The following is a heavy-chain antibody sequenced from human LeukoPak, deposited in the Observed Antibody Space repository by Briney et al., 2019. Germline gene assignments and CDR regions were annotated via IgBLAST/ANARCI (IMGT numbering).Heavy chain of an antibody. J-gene: IGHJ3*02. Sequence: KPSETLSLTCTVSGGSISSGSYYWSWIRQPAGKGLEWIGRIYTSGSTNYNPSLKSRVTISVDTSKNQFSLKLSSVTAEDTAVYYCARGRVGAPDVFDIWGQGTMVTVSS. CDR2: IYTSGST. V-gene: IGHV4-61*02. CDR1: GGSISSGSYY. CDR3: ARGRVGAPDVFDI. D-gene: IGHD1-26*01.